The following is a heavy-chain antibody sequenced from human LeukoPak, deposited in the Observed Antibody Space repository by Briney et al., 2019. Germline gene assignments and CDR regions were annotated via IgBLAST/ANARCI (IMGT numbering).Heavy chain of an antibody. Sequence: GASVKVSCKASGGTFSSYAISWVRQAPGQGLEWMGRIIPILGIANYVQKFQGRVTITADKSTSTAYMELSSLRSEDTAVYYCAVVYYDSSGYDYWGQGTLVTVSS. CDR1: GGTFSSYA. CDR2: IIPILGIA. D-gene: IGHD3-22*01. CDR3: AVVYYDSSGYDY. J-gene: IGHJ4*02. V-gene: IGHV1-69*04.